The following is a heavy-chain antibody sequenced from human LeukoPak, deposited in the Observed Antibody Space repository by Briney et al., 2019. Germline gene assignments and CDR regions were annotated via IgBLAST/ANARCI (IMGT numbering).Heavy chain of an antibody. V-gene: IGHV3-23*01. CDR3: TTRPCRYGECYMGGY. J-gene: IGHJ4*02. CDR2: ISRTGDST. D-gene: IGHD2-8*01. Sequence: GGSLRLSCAASGFAFSTYAMIWVRQTPGKGLEWVSHISRTGDSTIYGDAVKGRFTISRDNSKNVLNLQMNSLKTEDTAVYYCTTRPCRYGECYMGGYWGQGTLVTVSS. CDR1: GFAFSTYA.